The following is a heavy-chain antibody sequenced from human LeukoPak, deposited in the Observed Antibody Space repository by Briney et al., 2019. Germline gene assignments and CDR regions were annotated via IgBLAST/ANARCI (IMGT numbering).Heavy chain of an antibody. CDR3: ATRGRLGYCSGGSCPTDAFDI. CDR2: FDPEDGET. Sequence: ASVKVSCKVPGYTLTELSMHWVRQAPGKGLEWMGGFDPEDGETIYAQKFQGRVTMTEDTSTDTAYMELSSLRSEDTAVYYCATRGRLGYCSGGSCPTDAFDIWGQGTMVTVSS. V-gene: IGHV1-24*01. CDR1: GYTLTELS. J-gene: IGHJ3*02. D-gene: IGHD2-15*01.